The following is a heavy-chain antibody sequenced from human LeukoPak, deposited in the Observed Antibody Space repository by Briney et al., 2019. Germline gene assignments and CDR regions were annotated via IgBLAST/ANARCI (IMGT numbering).Heavy chain of an antibody. CDR2: ISGSGDAT. Sequence: GGSLRLSCAASKFNFAMSWVRQTADKRLEWVSAISGSGDATFYTDSVKGRFTISRDNSKNTLYLQMNNLRVEDTAVYYCAKLFESGTYNNFFHYWGQGTLVTVFS. V-gene: IGHV3-23*01. CDR1: KFNFA. CDR3: AKLFESGTYNNFFHY. D-gene: IGHD3-10*01. J-gene: IGHJ4*02.